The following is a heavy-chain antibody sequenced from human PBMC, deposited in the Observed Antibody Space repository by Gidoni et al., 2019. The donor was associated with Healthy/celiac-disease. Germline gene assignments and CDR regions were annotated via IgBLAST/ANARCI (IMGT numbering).Heavy chain of an antibody. Sequence: EVQLLESGGGLVQPGGSLRLSCAASGFTFSSYAMSWVRPAPGKGLEWVSAISGRCGSTYYADSVKGRFTISRDNSKNTLYLQMNSLRAEDTAVYYCAKVIYDFWSGYYFSGTEYFQHWGQGTLVTVSS. V-gene: IGHV3-23*01. CDR2: ISGRCGST. CDR3: AKVIYDFWSGYYFSGTEYFQH. D-gene: IGHD3-3*01. J-gene: IGHJ1*01. CDR1: GFTFSSYA.